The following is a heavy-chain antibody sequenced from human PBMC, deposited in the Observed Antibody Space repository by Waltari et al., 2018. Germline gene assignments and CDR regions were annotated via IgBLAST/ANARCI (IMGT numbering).Heavy chain of an antibody. J-gene: IGHJ4*02. CDR3: ARDRLGATTATTQ. Sequence: EVQLVESGGGLIQPGGSLRLSCPASGFTVINHHHRRVRQAPGKGLEWVSVIYCGGSTYYADSVKGRFTISRDNSKNTLYLQMNSLRAEDTAVYYCARDRLGATTATTQWGQGTLVTVSS. CDR1: GFTVINHH. D-gene: IGHD1-1*01. CDR2: IYCGGST. V-gene: IGHV3-53*01.